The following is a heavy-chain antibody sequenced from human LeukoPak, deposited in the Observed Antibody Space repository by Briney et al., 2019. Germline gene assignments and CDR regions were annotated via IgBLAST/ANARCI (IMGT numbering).Heavy chain of an antibody. Sequence: ASVKVSCKASGYTFTSYGISWVRHAPGQGLEWMGWISAYNGNTNYAQKLQGRVTMTTDTSTSTAYMELRSLRSDDTAVYYCARALYTYGYWYAFEIWGQGTMVTVSS. D-gene: IGHD5-18*01. J-gene: IGHJ3*02. V-gene: IGHV1-18*01. CDR3: ARALYTYGYWYAFEI. CDR2: ISAYNGNT. CDR1: GYTFTSYG.